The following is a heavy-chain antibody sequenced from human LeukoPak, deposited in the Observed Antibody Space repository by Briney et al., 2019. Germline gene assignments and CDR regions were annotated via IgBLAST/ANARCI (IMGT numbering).Heavy chain of an antibody. CDR1: GGSISSYC. V-gene: IGHV4-59*08. Sequence: PSETLSLTCTVSGGSISSYCWSWIRQPPGKGLEWIGYIYYSGSTNYNPSLKSRVTISVDTSKNQFSLKLSSVTAADTAVYYCARPGRRITIFGVVSHNWFDPWGQGTLVTVSS. J-gene: IGHJ5*02. D-gene: IGHD3-3*01. CDR2: IYYSGST. CDR3: ARPGRRITIFGVVSHNWFDP.